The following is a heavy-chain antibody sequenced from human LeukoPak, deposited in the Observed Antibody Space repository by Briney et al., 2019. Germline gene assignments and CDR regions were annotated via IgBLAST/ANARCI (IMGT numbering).Heavy chain of an antibody. Sequence: GASVKVSCKASGGTFSSYAISWVRQAPGQGLELMGGIIPIFGTANYAQKFQGRVTITADESTSTAYMELSSLGSEDTAVYYCARQDSSFLWRPWDYWGQGTLVTVSS. J-gene: IGHJ4*02. CDR2: IIPIFGTA. D-gene: IGHD6-6*01. V-gene: IGHV1-69*13. CDR1: GGTFSSYA. CDR3: ARQDSSFLWRPWDY.